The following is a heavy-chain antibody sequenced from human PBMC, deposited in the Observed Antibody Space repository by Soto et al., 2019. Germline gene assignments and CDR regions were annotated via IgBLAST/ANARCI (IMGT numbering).Heavy chain of an antibody. V-gene: IGHV4-30-4*01. CDR3: ARVEVGAGSGEPLNYFDY. D-gene: IGHD3-10*01. Sequence: QVQLQESGPGLVKPSQTLSLTCTVSGGSISSGDYYWSWIRQPPGKGLEWIGYIYYSGSTYYNPSLKSRVTISVDTSKNQFSLKLSSVTAADTAVYYCARVEVGAGSGEPLNYFDYWGQGTLVTVSS. J-gene: IGHJ4*02. CDR2: IYYSGST. CDR1: GGSISSGDYY.